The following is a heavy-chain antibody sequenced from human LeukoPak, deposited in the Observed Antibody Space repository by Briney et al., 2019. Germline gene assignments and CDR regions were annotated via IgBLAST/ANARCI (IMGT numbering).Heavy chain of an antibody. Sequence: GGSLRLSCAVSGFTFSNYGMHWVRQAPGKGLDWMAFIRYDGGNKFCADSVKGRFTISRDNSKNTLYLQMDGLRGDDSAVYYCARDTAGYYMDVWGKGTTVTVSS. V-gene: IGHV3-30*02. D-gene: IGHD6-13*01. CDR2: IRYDGGNK. CDR3: ARDTAGYYMDV. J-gene: IGHJ6*03. CDR1: GFTFSNYG.